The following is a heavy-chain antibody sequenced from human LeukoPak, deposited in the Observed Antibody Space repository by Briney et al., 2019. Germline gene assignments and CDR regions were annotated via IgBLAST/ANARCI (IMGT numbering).Heavy chain of an antibody. V-gene: IGHV3-23*01. CDR1: GFTFSSYA. D-gene: IGHD1-26*01. Sequence: GGSLRLSCAASGFTFSSYAMRWVREAPGRGLEWVSAISGSGGSTYYADSVKGRFTISRDNSKNTLYLQMNSLRAEDTAVYYCAKDRNSYFDAFDIWGQGTMVTVSS. CDR2: ISGSGGST. J-gene: IGHJ3*02. CDR3: AKDRNSYFDAFDI.